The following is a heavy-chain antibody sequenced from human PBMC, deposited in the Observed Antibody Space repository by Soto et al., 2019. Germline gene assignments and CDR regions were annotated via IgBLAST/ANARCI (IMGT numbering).Heavy chain of an antibody. V-gene: IGHV4-39*01. Sequence: KPWETLSLTCTVSGGSISSSSYYWGWIRQPPGKGLEWIGSIYYSGSTYYNPSLKSRVTISVDTSKNQFSLKLSSVTAADTAVYYCASQYYDFWSGYYLGMDVWGQGTTVTVSS. CDR2: IYYSGST. D-gene: IGHD3-3*01. CDR1: GGSISSSSYY. J-gene: IGHJ6*02. CDR3: ASQYYDFWSGYYLGMDV.